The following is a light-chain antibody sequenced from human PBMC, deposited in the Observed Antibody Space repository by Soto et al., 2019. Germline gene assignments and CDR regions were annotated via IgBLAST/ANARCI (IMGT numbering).Light chain of an antibody. J-gene: IGKJ4*01. CDR2: AAS. CDR1: QDVSRS. Sequence: DTQLTQSPSFLSASVGDRVTITCRASQDVSRSVGWYQQKPGKAPKLLISAASTLHSGGPSRFSGSGSGTDLTLTISSLQPEDCATYYCQQLWTYRLTFGGGTKVEI. CDR3: QQLWTYRLT. V-gene: IGKV1-9*01.